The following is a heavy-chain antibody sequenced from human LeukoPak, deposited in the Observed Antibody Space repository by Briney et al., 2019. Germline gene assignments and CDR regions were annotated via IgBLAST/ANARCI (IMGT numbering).Heavy chain of an antibody. D-gene: IGHD3-3*01. CDR1: GGSFSGYY. Sequence: SETLSLTCAVYGGSFSGYYWSWIRQPPGKGLEWIGEINHSGSTNYNPSLKSRVTISVDTSKNQFSLKLSSVTAADTAVYYCARGSEYYDFWSGYYTGIRRDYYYYMDVWGKGTTVTVSS. CDR2: INHSGST. J-gene: IGHJ6*03. V-gene: IGHV4-34*01. CDR3: ARGSEYYDFWSGYYTGIRRDYYYYMDV.